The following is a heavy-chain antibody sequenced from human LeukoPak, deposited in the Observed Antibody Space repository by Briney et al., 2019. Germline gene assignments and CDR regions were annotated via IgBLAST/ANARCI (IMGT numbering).Heavy chain of an antibody. Sequence: SETLSLTCTASGGSISGYYWSWIRQPAGKGLEWIGRIYTSGSTHYNPSLKSRVTMSVDTSKNQFSLKLSSVTAADTAVYYCARLITGTTTAFDIWGQGTMVTVSS. CDR2: IYTSGST. V-gene: IGHV4-4*07. CDR3: ARLITGTTTAFDI. J-gene: IGHJ3*02. CDR1: GGSISGYY. D-gene: IGHD1-7*01.